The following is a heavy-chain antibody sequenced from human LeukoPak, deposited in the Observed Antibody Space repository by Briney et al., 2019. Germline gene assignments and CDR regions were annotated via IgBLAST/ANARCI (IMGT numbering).Heavy chain of an antibody. CDR3: ARRYSSSWYSYFDY. Sequence: SETLSLTCTVSGGSISSYYWSWIRQPPGKGLEWIGYIYYRGSTNYNPSLKSRVTISVDTSKNQFSLKLSSVTAADTAVYYCARRYSSSWYSYFDYWGQGTLVTVSS. J-gene: IGHJ4*02. CDR1: GGSISSYY. D-gene: IGHD6-13*01. V-gene: IGHV4-59*08. CDR2: IYYRGST.